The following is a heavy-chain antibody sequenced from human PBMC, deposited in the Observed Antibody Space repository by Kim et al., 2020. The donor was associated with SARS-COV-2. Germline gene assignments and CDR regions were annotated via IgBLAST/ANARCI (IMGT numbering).Heavy chain of an antibody. Sequence: NTGYAQKFQGRVTMPRNTSISTAYMGLSCLRSEDTAVYYCARPSLKGMDVWGQGTTVTVSS. J-gene: IGHJ6*02. D-gene: IGHD6-6*01. CDR3: ARPSLKGMDV. CDR2: NT. V-gene: IGHV1-8*01.